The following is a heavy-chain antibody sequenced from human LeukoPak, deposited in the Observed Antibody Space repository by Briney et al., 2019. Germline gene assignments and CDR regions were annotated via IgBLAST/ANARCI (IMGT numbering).Heavy chain of an antibody. J-gene: IGHJ4*02. CDR1: GGSISSGGYS. CDR2: IYHSGST. V-gene: IGHV4-30-2*01. CDR3: ARATVAQSSVLYCDY. D-gene: IGHD4-23*01. Sequence: SQTLSLTCAVSGGSISSGGYSWSWIRQPPGKGLEWIGYIYHSGSTYYNPSLKSRVTISVDRSKNQFSLKLSSVTAADTAVYYCARATVAQSSVLYCDYWGQGTLVTVSS.